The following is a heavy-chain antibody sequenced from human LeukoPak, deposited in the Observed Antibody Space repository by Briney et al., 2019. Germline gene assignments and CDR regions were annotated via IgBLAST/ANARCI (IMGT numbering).Heavy chain of an antibody. CDR1: GFTFNSYS. Sequence: GVSLRLSCTASGFTFNSYSMYWVREAPGKGLEWVSCIFGSGGSAHYAESVQGRFTISRDNPKNTVYLQMNSLRAEDTAVYYCGKTTTGYSSGRYPAWPVDYWGQGTLSPSPQ. D-gene: IGHD6-19*01. CDR3: GKTTTGYSSGRYPAWPVDY. V-gene: IGHV3-23*01. CDR2: IFGSGGSA. J-gene: IGHJ4*02.